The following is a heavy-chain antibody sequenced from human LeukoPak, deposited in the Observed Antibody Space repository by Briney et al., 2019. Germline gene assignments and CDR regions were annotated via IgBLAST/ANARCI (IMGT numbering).Heavy chain of an antibody. CDR1: GSISSYY. J-gene: IGHJ4*02. Sequence: SETLSLTCTVSGSISSYYWSWIRQPPGKGLEWIGYIYYSGSTYYNPSLKSRVTISVDTSKNQFSLKLSSVTAADTAVYYCARVGYSYGYVDYWGQGTLVTVSS. CDR3: ARVGYSYGYVDY. V-gene: IGHV4-59*06. CDR2: IYYSGST. D-gene: IGHD5-18*01.